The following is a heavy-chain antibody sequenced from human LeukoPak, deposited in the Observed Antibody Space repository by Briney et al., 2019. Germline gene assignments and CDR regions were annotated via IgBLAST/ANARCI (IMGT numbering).Heavy chain of an antibody. CDR2: IYSGGST. D-gene: IGHD3-22*01. V-gene: IGHV3-53*01. CDR3: ALYDSSGYYFDY. J-gene: IGHJ4*02. Sequence: GGSLRLSCAASGFTVSSNYMSWVRQAPGKGLEWVSVIYSGGSTYYADSVKGRFTISRDNSKNTLYLQMNSLRAEDTAVYYCALYDSSGYYFDYWGQGTLVTVSS. CDR1: GFTVSSNY.